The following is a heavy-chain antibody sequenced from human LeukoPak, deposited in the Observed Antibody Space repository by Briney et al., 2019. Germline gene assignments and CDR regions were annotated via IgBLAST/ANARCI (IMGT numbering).Heavy chain of an antibody. CDR2: INWNGATP. V-gene: IGHV3-20*04. CDR3: ARDTLGEFSFLQGDV. D-gene: IGHD3-16*02. CDR1: GFTFDDYG. Sequence: PGGSLRLYCAASGFTFDDYGMGWVRQTPGKGLEWVSGINWNGATPVYADSVQGRFTISRDNAKNFLYLQMNSLRAEDTALYYCARDTLGEFSFLQGDVWGQGTTVTVSS. J-gene: IGHJ6*02.